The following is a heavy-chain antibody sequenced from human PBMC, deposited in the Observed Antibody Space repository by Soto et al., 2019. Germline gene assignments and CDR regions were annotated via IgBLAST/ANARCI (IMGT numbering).Heavy chain of an antibody. CDR1: GGSISSSSYY. D-gene: IGHD4-17*01. CDR2: IYYSGST. J-gene: IGHJ4*02. Sequence: SETLSLTCTVSGGSISSSSYYWGWIRQPPGKGLEWIGSIYYSGSTYYNPSLKSRVTISVDTSKNQFSLKLSSVTAADTAVYYCARRRREMTTVVTYYFDYWGQGTLVTVSS. V-gene: IGHV4-39*01. CDR3: ARRRREMTTVVTYYFDY.